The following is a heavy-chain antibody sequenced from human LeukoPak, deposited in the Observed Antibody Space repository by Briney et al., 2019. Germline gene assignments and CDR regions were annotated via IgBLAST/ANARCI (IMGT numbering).Heavy chain of an antibody. D-gene: IGHD6-13*01. CDR1: GFTFSSYA. J-gene: IGHJ6*03. V-gene: IGHV3-23*01. CDR2: ISGSGGST. CDR3: AKVRSWERYYMDV. Sequence: PGGSLRLSCATSGFTFSSYAMSWVRQAPGKGLEWVSAISGSGGSTYYADSVKGRFTISSDNSKNTLYLQINSLRAEDTAVYYCAKVRSWERYYMDVWGKGTTVTVSS.